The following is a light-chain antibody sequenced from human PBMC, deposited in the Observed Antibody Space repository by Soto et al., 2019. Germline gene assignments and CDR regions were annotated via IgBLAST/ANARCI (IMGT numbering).Light chain of an antibody. CDR1: QNIDSH. V-gene: IGKV3-15*01. CDR3: QQYHYWWT. J-gene: IGKJ1*01. CDR2: GAS. Sequence: IVMTQSPVTLSVSPGEGATLSCRASQNIDSHLAWYQQKPGQAPRLLFYGASTRATGVPARFSGRGSGTEFTLTISSLQSEDFGVYYCQQYHYWWTFGQGTTVEIK.